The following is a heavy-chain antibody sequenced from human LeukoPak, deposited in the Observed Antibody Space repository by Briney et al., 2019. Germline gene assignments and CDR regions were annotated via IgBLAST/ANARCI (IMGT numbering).Heavy chain of an antibody. V-gene: IGHV4-34*01. Sequence: PSETLSLTCAVYGGSFSGYYWSWIRQPPGKGLEWIGEINHSGSTNYNPSLKSRVTISVDTSKNQFSLQLNSVTPEDTAVYYCVRLVGGDIDYWGQGTLVTVSS. J-gene: IGHJ4*02. D-gene: IGHD5-12*01. CDR1: GGSFSGYY. CDR2: INHSGST. CDR3: VRLVGGDIDY.